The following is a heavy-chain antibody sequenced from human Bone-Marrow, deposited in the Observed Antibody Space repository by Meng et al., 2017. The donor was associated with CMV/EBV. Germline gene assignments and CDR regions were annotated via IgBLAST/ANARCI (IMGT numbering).Heavy chain of an antibody. V-gene: IGHV4-39*07. CDR2: IYYSGTT. Sequence: GSLSLTCTVSGGSISSSSYYWGWIRQPPGKGLEWIGSIYYSGTTYYNPSLKSRVTSRVTISLDTSNNQFSLRLTSVTAADTAVYYCARVIVLIPAAITSDNWFDPWGQGTLVTVSS. J-gene: IGHJ5*02. CDR3: ARVIVLIPAAITSDNWFDP. CDR1: GGSISSSSYY. D-gene: IGHD2-2*01.